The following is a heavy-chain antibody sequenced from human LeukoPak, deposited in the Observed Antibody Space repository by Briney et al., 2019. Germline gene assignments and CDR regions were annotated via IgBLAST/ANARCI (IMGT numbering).Heavy chain of an antibody. J-gene: IGHJ4*02. CDR1: GFTFSSYA. Sequence: PGGSLRLSCAASGFTFSSYAMSWVRQAPGKGLEWVSAISGSGGSTYYADSVKGRFTTSRDNPKNTLYLQMNSLRAEDTAVYYCAKDCSGGSCYSQRGLFDYWGQGTLVTVSS. CDR3: AKDCSGGSCYSQRGLFDY. CDR2: ISGSGGST. D-gene: IGHD2-15*01. V-gene: IGHV3-23*01.